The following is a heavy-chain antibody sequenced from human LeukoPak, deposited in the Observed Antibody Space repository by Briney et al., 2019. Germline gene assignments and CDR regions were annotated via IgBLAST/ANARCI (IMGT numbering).Heavy chain of an antibody. CDR3: ARLRGSYGGDAFDI. CDR2: TSYSGSA. D-gene: IGHD1-26*01. CDR1: GDSISSSSYY. J-gene: IGHJ3*02. Sequence: SETLSLTCTVSGDSISSSSYYWGWIRQPPGKGLEWIGTTSYSGSAYYNPSLKSRVTISVDTSKNQFSLKLSSVTAADTAVFYCARLRGSYGGDAFDIWGQGTMVTVSS. V-gene: IGHV4-39*01.